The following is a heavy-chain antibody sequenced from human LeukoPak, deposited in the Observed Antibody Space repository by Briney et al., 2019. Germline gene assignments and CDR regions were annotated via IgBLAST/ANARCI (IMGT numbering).Heavy chain of an antibody. CDR1: GGSLSGYK. CDR3: ASRYCSGGDCYSWFDP. Sequence: SETLSLNCAVYGGSLSGYKCSWIRQPPGKGLEWIGEINHSGSTNYNPSLKSRIIISVGTSKNQFSLKLSSVTAADTAVYYCASRYCSGGDCYSWFDPWGQGILVTVSS. J-gene: IGHJ5*02. CDR2: INHSGST. D-gene: IGHD2-15*01. V-gene: IGHV4-34*01.